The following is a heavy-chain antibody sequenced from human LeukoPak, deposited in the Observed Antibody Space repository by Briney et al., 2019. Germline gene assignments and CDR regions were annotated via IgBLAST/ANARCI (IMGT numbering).Heavy chain of an antibody. CDR3: ARHGNYYDSSGYNYYFDY. Sequence: SETLSLTCTVSGGSVSSGSYYWSWIRQPPGKGLEWIGNIYYSGSTKYNPSLKSRVTISVDTSKNHFSLKLSSVTAADTAVYYCARHGNYYDSSGYNYYFDYWGQGTLGTVSS. V-gene: IGHV4-61*03. CDR2: IYYSGST. J-gene: IGHJ4*02. CDR1: GGSVSSGSYY. D-gene: IGHD3-22*01.